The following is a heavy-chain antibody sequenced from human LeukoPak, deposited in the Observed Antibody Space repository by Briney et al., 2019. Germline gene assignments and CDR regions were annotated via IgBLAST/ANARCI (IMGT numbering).Heavy chain of an antibody. Sequence: QAGGSLRLSCAASGFTFSSYAMSWVRQAPGKGLEWVSGISGSDGSTNYADSVKGRFTISRDNAKNSLYLQMNSLRAEDTAVYYCARDGGWVGELNYYFDYWGQGTLVTVSS. CDR1: GFTFSSYA. D-gene: IGHD3-10*01. CDR2: ISGSDGST. V-gene: IGHV3-23*01. CDR3: ARDGGWVGELNYYFDY. J-gene: IGHJ4*02.